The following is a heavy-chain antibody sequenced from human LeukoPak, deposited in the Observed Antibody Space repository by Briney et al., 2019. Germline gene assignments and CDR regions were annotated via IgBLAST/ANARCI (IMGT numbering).Heavy chain of an antibody. J-gene: IGHJ4*02. CDR2: ISGNNDNP. D-gene: IGHD2-2*01. Sequence: ASVKVSCKTSGYTFSNFGISWVRQAPGQGLEWMGWISGNNDNPNYGQKFQGRFTVTTDSSTSTAYMELRNLRSDDTAVYYCARDGTSTDDYWGQGTLVTVSS. CDR1: GYTFSNFG. CDR3: ARDGTSTDDY. V-gene: IGHV1-18*01.